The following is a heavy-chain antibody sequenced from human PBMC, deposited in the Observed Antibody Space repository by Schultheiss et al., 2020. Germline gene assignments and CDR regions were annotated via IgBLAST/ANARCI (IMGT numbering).Heavy chain of an antibody. CDR1: GGSVSSGSYY. J-gene: IGHJ6*02. CDR2: IYYSGST. V-gene: IGHV4-61*01. Sequence: SQTLSLTCTVSGGSVSSGSYYWSWIRQPPGKGLEWIGYIYYSGSTNYNPSLKSRVTISVDTSKNQFSLKLSSVTAADTAVYYCAREKGAYDFWSGSSYYYGMDVWGQGPTVTVS. D-gene: IGHD3-3*01. CDR3: AREKGAYDFWSGSSYYYGMDV.